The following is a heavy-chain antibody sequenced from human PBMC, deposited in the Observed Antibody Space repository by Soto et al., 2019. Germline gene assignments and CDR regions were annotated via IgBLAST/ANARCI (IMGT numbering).Heavy chain of an antibody. Sequence: EVQLAESGGGLLQPGGSLRLSCEASGFTFSDYWMGWVRQAPGTGLQWVATIKTDGSERYYVDSVTDRFTISRDNAKNSLYLQLNTLRAEDTGVYYCARAVRGSAEDVWGSGTRVTVSS. CDR2: IKTDGSER. CDR1: GFTFSDYW. V-gene: IGHV3-7*05. CDR3: ARAVRGSAEDV. J-gene: IGHJ6*04. D-gene: IGHD3-16*01.